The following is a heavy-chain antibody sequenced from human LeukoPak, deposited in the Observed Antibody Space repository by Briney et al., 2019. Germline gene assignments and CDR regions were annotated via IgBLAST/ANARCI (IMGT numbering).Heavy chain of an antibody. CDR1: GGSISSSGYY. Sequence: SETLSLTCTVSGGSISSSGYYWGWIRQPPGKGLEWIGSIYYSGSTYYNPSLKSRVTISVDTSKNQFSLKLRSVTAADTALYYCAGGPGISTSGYWGQGVLVTVSS. CDR2: IYYSGST. D-gene: IGHD2-15*01. V-gene: IGHV4-39*07. J-gene: IGHJ4*02. CDR3: AGGPGISTSGY.